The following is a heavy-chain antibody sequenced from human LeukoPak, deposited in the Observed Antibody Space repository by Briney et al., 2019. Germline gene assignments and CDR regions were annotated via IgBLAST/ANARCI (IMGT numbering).Heavy chain of an antibody. CDR2: IYHSGST. Sequence: SETLSLTCAVSGGSISSGGYSWSWIRQPPGKGLEWIGYIYHSGSTYYNPSLKSRVTISVDRSKNQFSLKLSSVTAADTAVYYCARGGYGDYDGYFDYWGQGTLVTVSS. CDR1: GGSISSGGYS. J-gene: IGHJ4*02. D-gene: IGHD4-17*01. CDR3: ARGGYGDYDGYFDY. V-gene: IGHV4-30-2*01.